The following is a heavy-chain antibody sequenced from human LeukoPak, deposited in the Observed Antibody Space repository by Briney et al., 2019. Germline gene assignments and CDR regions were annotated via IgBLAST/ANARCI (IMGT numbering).Heavy chain of an antibody. J-gene: IGHJ4*02. CDR2: ISYDGSNK. Sequence: PGGSLRLSCASSGFPFSSYGMHWVRQAPGKGLEWVAVISYDGSNKYSADSVKGRFTISRDNSKNTLYLQMNSLRAEDTAVYYCANYGDYYYFYYWGQGTLVTVSS. D-gene: IGHD4-17*01. V-gene: IGHV3-30*18. CDR1: GFPFSSYG. CDR3: ANYGDYYYFYY.